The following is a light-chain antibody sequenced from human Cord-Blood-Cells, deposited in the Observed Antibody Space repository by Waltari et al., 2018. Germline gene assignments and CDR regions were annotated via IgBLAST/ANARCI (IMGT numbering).Light chain of an antibody. CDR2: DVS. CDR3: SSYISSSTVYV. J-gene: IGLJ1*01. V-gene: IGLV2-14*01. CDR1: TSDVGGYNY. Sequence: ALTQPASVSGSPGQSLTISCTRTTSDVGGYNYVSWYQQHPGKAPKRRIYDVSNRHSGVSKRFSGSKSGNTADLTISGLQAEDEADYYCSSYISSSTVYVFGTGTKVTVL.